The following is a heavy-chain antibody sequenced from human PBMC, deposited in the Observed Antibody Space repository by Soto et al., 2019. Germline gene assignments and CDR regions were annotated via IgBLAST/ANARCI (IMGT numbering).Heavy chain of an antibody. D-gene: IGHD6-19*01. J-gene: IGHJ4*02. V-gene: IGHV4-39*01. CDR1: GGSISSSSYY. CDR3: ARARDQWLGNDIDY. Sequence: ASETLSLTCTVSGGSISSSSYYWGWIRQPPGKGLEWIGSIYYSGSTYYNPSLKSRVTISVDTSKNQFSLKLSSVTAADTAVYYCARARDQWLGNDIDYWGQGTLVTVSS. CDR2: IYYSGST.